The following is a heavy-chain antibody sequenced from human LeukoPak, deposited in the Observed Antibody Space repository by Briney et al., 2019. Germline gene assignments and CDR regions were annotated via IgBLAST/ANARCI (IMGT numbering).Heavy chain of an antibody. CDR1: GYTFTSYG. J-gene: IGHJ4*02. D-gene: IGHD5-12*01. CDR3: ARVRRVAGYEY. V-gene: IGHV1-18*01. Sequence: ASVKVSCKASGYTFTSYGIIWVRQAPGQGLEWMGWISAYNGNTNNAQKPQGKVTITTDTSTNTAYMELRSLRSDDTAVYYCARVRRVAGYEYWGQGTLVTVSS. CDR2: ISAYNGNT.